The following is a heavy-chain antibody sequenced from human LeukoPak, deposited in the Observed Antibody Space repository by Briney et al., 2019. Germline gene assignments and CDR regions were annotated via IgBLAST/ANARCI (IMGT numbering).Heavy chain of an antibody. Sequence: GGSLRLSCAASGFTFSNAWMSWVRQAPGKGLEWVGRIKSNTDGGTTDYAAPVKGRFTISRDDSKNTLYLQMNSLKTEDTAVYYCTIDLQYSSGWLQIDYWGQGTLVPVSS. CDR2: IKSNTDGGTT. J-gene: IGHJ4*02. CDR1: GFTFSNAW. D-gene: IGHD6-19*01. CDR3: TIDLQYSSGWLQIDY. V-gene: IGHV3-15*01.